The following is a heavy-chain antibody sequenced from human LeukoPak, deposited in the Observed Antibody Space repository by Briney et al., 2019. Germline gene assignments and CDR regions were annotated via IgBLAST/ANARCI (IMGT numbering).Heavy chain of an antibody. CDR1: GFTFSSYS. CDR2: IWYDGSNK. Sequence: PGGSLRLSCAASGFTFSSYSMNWVRQAPGKGLEWVAVIWYDGSNKYYADSVKGRFTISRDNSKNTLYLQMNSLRAEDTAVYYCARDHSSGWYGLGVHGYWGQGTLVTVSS. J-gene: IGHJ4*02. D-gene: IGHD6-19*01. V-gene: IGHV3-33*08. CDR3: ARDHSSGWYGLGVHGY.